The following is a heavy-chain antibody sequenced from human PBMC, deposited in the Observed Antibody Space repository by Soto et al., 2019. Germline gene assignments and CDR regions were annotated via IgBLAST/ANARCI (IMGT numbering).Heavy chain of an antibody. Sequence: QVQLVESGGGVVQPGRSLRLSCAASGFTFSSYAMHWVRQAPGKGLEWVAVISYDGSNKYYADSVKGRFTISRDNSKNTLYLQMNSLRAEDTAVYYCARGHYYDSSGYYGGWYWGQGTLVTVSS. V-gene: IGHV3-30-3*01. CDR1: GFTFSSYA. CDR3: ARGHYYDSSGYYGGWY. J-gene: IGHJ4*02. D-gene: IGHD3-22*01. CDR2: ISYDGSNK.